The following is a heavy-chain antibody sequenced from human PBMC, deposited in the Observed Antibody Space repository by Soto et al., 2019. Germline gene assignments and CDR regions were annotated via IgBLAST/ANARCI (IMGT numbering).Heavy chain of an antibody. Sequence: PGGSLRLSCAASGFTFSSYAMHWVRQAPGKGLEWVAVISYDGSNKYYADSVKGRFTISRDNSKNTLYLQMNSLRAEDTAVYYCARDRHSSSFYYYYGMDVWGQGTTVTVSS. CDR2: ISYDGSNK. J-gene: IGHJ6*02. CDR3: ARDRHSSSFYYYYGMDV. CDR1: GFTFSSYA. V-gene: IGHV3-30-3*01. D-gene: IGHD6-6*01.